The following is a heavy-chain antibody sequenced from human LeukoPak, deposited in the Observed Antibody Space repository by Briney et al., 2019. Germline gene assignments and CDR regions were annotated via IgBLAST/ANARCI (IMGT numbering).Heavy chain of an antibody. J-gene: IGHJ4*02. D-gene: IGHD7-27*01. Sequence: GGSLRLSCAASGFTFSSYSMNWVRQAPGKGLEWVSIIGSSGGGIHYADSVKGWFTISRDNSKNALYLQMNSLRVEDTAVYYCAIDPNWGTHSWGQGVLVTVSS. CDR1: GFTFSSYS. V-gene: IGHV3-23*01. CDR3: AIDPNWGTHS. CDR2: IGSSGGGI.